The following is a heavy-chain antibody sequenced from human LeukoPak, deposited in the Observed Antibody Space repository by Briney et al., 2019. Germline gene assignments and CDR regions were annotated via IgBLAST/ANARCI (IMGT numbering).Heavy chain of an antibody. Sequence: GRSLRLSCAVSGCTFSSYGMQWVRQAPGKGLEWVGVIPYDGSNKYYADSVKGRFTISRDNSKNTLYLQMNSLRAEDTAVYYCAKDLEPFYGDYSFDYWGQGSLVTVSS. V-gene: IGHV3-30*18. D-gene: IGHD4-17*01. CDR3: AKDLEPFYGDYSFDY. CDR2: IPYDGSNK. CDR1: GCTFSSYG. J-gene: IGHJ4*02.